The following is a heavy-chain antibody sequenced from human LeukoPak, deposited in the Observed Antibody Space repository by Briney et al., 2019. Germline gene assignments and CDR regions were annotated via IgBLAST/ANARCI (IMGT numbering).Heavy chain of an antibody. D-gene: IGHD5-12*01. CDR2: INHSGST. CDR3: ARGKGQWLRSNWFDP. Sequence: PSETLSLTCAVYGGSFSGYCWSWIRQPPGKGLEWIGEINHSGSTNYNPSLKSRVTISVDTSKNQFSLKLSSVTAADTAVYYCARGKGQWLRSNWFDPWGQGTLVTVSS. J-gene: IGHJ5*02. V-gene: IGHV4-34*01. CDR1: GGSFSGYC.